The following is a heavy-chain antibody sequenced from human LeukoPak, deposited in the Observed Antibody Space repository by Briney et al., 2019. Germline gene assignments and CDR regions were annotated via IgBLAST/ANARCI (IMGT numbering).Heavy chain of an antibody. D-gene: IGHD3-22*01. CDR1: GYTFGTHW. CDR2: INPSGDFR. J-gene: IGHJ4*02. Sequence: WASVKVSCKPSGYTFGTHWMHWVRQAPGQGLEWMAIINPSGDFRSYAQKFQGRVTVTRDMSTRTVYMELSDLRPEDTALYYCARVTGYMIEDYFDYWGQGTLVTVSS. CDR3: ARVTGYMIEDYFDY. V-gene: IGHV1-46*01.